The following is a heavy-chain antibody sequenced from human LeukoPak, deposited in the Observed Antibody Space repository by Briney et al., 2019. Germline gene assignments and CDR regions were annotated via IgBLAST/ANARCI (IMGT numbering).Heavy chain of an antibody. V-gene: IGHV3-43D*03. CDR2: ISWDGGST. CDR1: GFTFDDYA. CDR3: AKDAAAGKYYYYYYMDV. Sequence: GGSLRLSCAASGFTFDDYAMHWVRQAPGKGLEWVSLISWDGGSTYYADSVKGRFTISRDNSKNSLYLQMNSLRAEDTALYYCAKDAAAGKYYYYYYMDVWGKGTTVTVSS. J-gene: IGHJ6*03. D-gene: IGHD6-13*01.